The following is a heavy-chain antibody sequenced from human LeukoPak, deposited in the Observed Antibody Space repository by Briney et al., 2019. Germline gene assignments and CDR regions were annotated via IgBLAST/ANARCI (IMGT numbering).Heavy chain of an antibody. CDR2: IYYSGTT. CDR1: GGSISSYY. Sequence: KPSETLSLTCTVSGGSISSYYWSWIRQPPGKGLEWIGYIYYSGTTNYNPSLKSRVTISVDTSKNQFSLKLSSVTAADTAVYYCARDLRGSGSDYYYYGMDVWGQGTTVTVSS. J-gene: IGHJ6*02. CDR3: ARDLRGSGSDYYYYGMDV. V-gene: IGHV4-59*01. D-gene: IGHD1-26*01.